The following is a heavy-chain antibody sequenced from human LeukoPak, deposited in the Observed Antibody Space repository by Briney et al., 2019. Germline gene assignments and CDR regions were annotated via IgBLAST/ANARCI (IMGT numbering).Heavy chain of an antibody. J-gene: IGHJ4*02. CDR2: LSPYGNS. Sequence: ASVKVSCKASGYTFNNYGISWVRQAPGQGLEWMGWLSPYGNSDYAQRLQGRVTVTTDTSTSAAYMELRSLGSDDTAVYYCARWFYYGSTTYYNFDYWGQGTLVTVSS. D-gene: IGHD3-10*01. CDR1: GYTFNNYG. CDR3: ARWFYYGSTTYYNFDY. V-gene: IGHV1-18*01.